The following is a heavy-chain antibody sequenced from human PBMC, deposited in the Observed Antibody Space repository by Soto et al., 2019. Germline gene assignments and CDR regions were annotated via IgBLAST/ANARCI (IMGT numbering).Heavy chain of an antibody. V-gene: IGHV3-7*03. CDR1: GFTFSSYW. J-gene: IGHJ5*02. CDR3: ATGYCSGGSCYPNWFDP. D-gene: IGHD2-15*01. CDR2: IKQDGSEK. Sequence: VQLVESGGGLVQPGGSLRLSCAASGFTFSSYWMSWVRQAPGKGLEWVANIKQDGSEKYYVDSVKGRFTISRDNAKNSLYLQMNSLRAEDTAVYYCATGYCSGGSCYPNWFDPWGQGTLVTVSS.